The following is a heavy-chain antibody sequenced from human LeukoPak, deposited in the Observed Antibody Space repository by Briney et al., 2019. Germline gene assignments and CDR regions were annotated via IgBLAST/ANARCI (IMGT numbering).Heavy chain of an antibody. J-gene: IGHJ4*02. CDR3: ARDPGGRSADYYFDC. CDR1: GFTFSSYA. D-gene: IGHD3-3*01. Sequence: GGSLRLSCAASGFTFSSYAMHWVRQAPGKGPEWVAVISYDGRGKYSADSVKGRFTISRDNSKNTLYLQMNSLRAEDTAVYYCARDPGGRSADYYFDCWGQGTLVTVSS. V-gene: IGHV3-30*04. CDR2: ISYDGRGK.